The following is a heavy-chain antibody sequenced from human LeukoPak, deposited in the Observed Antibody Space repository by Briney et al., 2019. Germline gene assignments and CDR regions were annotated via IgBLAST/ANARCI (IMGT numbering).Heavy chain of an antibody. D-gene: IGHD1-26*01. CDR2: IYSGGTI. CDR1: GFTVNRNY. Sequence: GGSLRLSCAASGFTVNRNYMSWVRQAPGKGLEWVLVIYSGGTIDYADSVKGRFTISRDNSKNTLYLQMNSLRAEDTAVYYCARGSGSYCFDYWGQGALVTVSS. CDR3: ARGSGSYCFDY. V-gene: IGHV3-53*01. J-gene: IGHJ4*02.